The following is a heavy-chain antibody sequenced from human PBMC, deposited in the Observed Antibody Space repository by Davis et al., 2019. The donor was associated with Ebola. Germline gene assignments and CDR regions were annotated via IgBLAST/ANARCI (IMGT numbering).Heavy chain of an antibody. V-gene: IGHV4-59*11. CDR2: IDYSGST. CDR3: ARVGLSSWFYFDY. CDR1: GVSISGHY. D-gene: IGHD6-13*01. Sequence: SETLSLTCTVSGVSISGHYWSWIRQSPGMRLEWIGYIDYSGSTNYNPSLKSRVTLSEDTSKNQFSLKLSSVTAADTAVYYCARVGLSSWFYFDYWGQGTLVTVSS. J-gene: IGHJ4*02.